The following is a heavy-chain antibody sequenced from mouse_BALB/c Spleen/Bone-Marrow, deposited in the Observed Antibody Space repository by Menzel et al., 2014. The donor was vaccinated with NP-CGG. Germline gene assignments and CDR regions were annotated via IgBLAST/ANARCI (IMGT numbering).Heavy chain of an antibody. CDR3: TRDLYDGYYYYAMDY. V-gene: IGHV5-6-4*01. CDR2: ISSGGSYT. Sequence: EVQGVESGGGLVKPGGSLKLSRAASGFTFSSYTMSWVRQTPEKRLEWVATISSGGSYTYYPDSVKGRFTISRDNAKNTLYLQMSSLKSEDTAMYYCTRDLYDGYYYYAMDYWGQGTSVTVSS. D-gene: IGHD2-3*01. J-gene: IGHJ4*01. CDR1: GFTFSSYT.